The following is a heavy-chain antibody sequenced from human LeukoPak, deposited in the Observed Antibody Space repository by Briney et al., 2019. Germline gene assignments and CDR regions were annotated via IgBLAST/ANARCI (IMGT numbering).Heavy chain of an antibody. D-gene: IGHD4-11*01. J-gene: IGHJ3*02. Sequence: GSSVKVSCKASGGTFSSYAISWVRQAPGQGLEWMGGIIPIFGTANYAQKFQGRVTITADESTSTAYMELSSLRSEDTAVYYCARDLVSGDYTYAFDIWGQGTMVTVS. V-gene: IGHV1-69*01. CDR1: GGTFSSYA. CDR2: IIPIFGTA. CDR3: ARDLVSGDYTYAFDI.